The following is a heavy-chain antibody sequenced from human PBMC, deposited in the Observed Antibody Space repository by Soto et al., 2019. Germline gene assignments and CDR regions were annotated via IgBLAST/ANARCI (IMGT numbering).Heavy chain of an antibody. J-gene: IGHJ4*02. CDR2: ISGSGGST. Sequence: EVQLLESGEGLVQPGGSLRLSCAASGFTFSSYAMSWVRQAPGKGLEWVSAISGSGGSTYYADSVKGRFTISRDNSKNTLDLQMNSLRAEDTAVYYCAKDLEHVNIVAPLDYWGQGTLVTVSS. CDR3: AKDLEHVNIVAPLDY. CDR1: GFTFSSYA. V-gene: IGHV3-23*01. D-gene: IGHD5-12*01.